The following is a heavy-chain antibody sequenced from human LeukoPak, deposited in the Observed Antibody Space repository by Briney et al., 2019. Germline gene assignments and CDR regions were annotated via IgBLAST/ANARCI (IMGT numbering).Heavy chain of an antibody. V-gene: IGHV3-48*03. Sequence: GGSLRLSCAASGFTFSSYEMNWVRQAPGKGLEWVSYISSSGSTIYYADSVKGRFTNSRDNAKNTLYLQMNSLRAEDTAVYYCARGLSGYASSLGYWGQGTLVTVSA. CDR2: ISSSGSTI. J-gene: IGHJ4*02. D-gene: IGHD6-6*01. CDR1: GFTFSSYE. CDR3: ARGLSGYASSLGY.